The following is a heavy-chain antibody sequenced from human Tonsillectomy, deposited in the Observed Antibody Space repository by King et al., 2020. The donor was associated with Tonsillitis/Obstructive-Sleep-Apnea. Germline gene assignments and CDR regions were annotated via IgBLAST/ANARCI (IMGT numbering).Heavy chain of an antibody. V-gene: IGHV4-38-2*02. Sequence: VQLQESGPGLVKPSETLSLTCTVSGYSISSGYYWGWIRPPPGKGLEWIGSIYHSGSTYYNPSLKSRVTISVDTSKNQFSLKLSSVTAADPAVYYCARVPDDNMNWFDPWGQGTLVTVSS. CDR1: GYSISSGYY. CDR3: ARVPDDNMNWFDP. J-gene: IGHJ5*02. D-gene: IGHD3-9*01. CDR2: IYHSGST.